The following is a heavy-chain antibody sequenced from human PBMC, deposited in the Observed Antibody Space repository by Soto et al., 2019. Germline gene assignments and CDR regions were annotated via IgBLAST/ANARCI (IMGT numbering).Heavy chain of an antibody. D-gene: IGHD6-25*01. CDR1: GGSISSTNW. CDR2: IYHSGST. Sequence: PSETLSLTCAVSGGSISSTNWWSWVRQPPGKGLEWIGEIYHSGSTNYNPSLKSRVTISVDKSKNQFSLKLSSVTAADTAVYYCTRLGRDGYTTPFDYWGQGALVTVSS. CDR3: TRLGRDGYTTPFDY. J-gene: IGHJ4*02. V-gene: IGHV4-4*02.